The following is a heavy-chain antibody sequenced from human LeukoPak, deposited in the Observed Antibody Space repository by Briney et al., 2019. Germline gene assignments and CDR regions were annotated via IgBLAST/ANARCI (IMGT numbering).Heavy chain of an antibody. D-gene: IGHD6-19*01. CDR3: ARDRGSGLYSGMDV. Sequence: ASVTVSCMSSGYTFPSYVISWVRQAPGQGLDGMGWIRAYNGKTNYAQKLQGRVTMTTDTSTSTAYMELRSLRSDDTAVYYCARDRGSGLYSGMDVWGQGTTVTVSS. V-gene: IGHV1-18*01. J-gene: IGHJ6*02. CDR1: GYTFPSYV. CDR2: IRAYNGKT.